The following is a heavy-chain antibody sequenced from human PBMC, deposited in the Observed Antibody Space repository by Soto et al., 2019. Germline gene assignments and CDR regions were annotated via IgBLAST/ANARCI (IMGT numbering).Heavy chain of an antibody. CDR1: GYTFTSYG. Sequence: QVQLVQSGAEVKKPGASVKVSCKASGYTFTSYGISWVRQAPGQGLEWMGWISAYNGNTNYAQKLQGRVTMTTDTSTSTAHMELRSLRSDDTAVYYCARDYLSPIVVVPAAMFFDYWGQGTLVTVSS. V-gene: IGHV1-18*01. D-gene: IGHD2-2*01. CDR3: ARDYLSPIVVVPAAMFFDY. CDR2: ISAYNGNT. J-gene: IGHJ4*02.